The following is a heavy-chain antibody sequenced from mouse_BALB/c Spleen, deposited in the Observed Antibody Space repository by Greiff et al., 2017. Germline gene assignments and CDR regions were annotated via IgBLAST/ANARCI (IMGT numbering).Heavy chain of an antibody. CDR1: GFNIKDTY. Sequence: EVQLVESGAELVKPGASVKLSCTASGFNIKDTYMHWVKQRPEQGLEWIGRIDPANGNTKYDPKFQGKATITADTSSNTAYLQLSSLTSEDTAVYYCARWVTTATRAMDYWGQGTSVTVSS. V-gene: IGHV14-3*02. CDR3: ARWVTTATRAMDY. CDR2: IDPANGNT. J-gene: IGHJ4*01. D-gene: IGHD1-2*01.